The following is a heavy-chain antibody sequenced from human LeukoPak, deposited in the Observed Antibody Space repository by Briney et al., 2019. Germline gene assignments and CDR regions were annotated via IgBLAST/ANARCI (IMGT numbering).Heavy chain of an antibody. CDR2: ISVYNGDT. J-gene: IGHJ4*02. D-gene: IGHD3-22*01. CDR3: ASNTGSDSSGYAY. V-gene: IGHV1-18*01. CDR1: GYTFTSYG. Sequence: ASETVSCKASGYTFTSYGITWVRQAPGQGLEWMGWISVYNGDTNYAQKLQGRVTMTTETSTSTAYMELRSLRSNDTAVYYCASNTGSDSSGYAYWGQGTLVTVSS.